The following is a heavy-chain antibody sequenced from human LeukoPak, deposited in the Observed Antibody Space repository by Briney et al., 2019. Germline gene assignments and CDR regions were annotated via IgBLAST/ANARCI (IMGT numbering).Heavy chain of an antibody. D-gene: IGHD3-22*01. CDR3: ARGPAASGYYDSRGRYGYFDY. CDR1: GFIYSSYS. CDR2: ISISTSYI. V-gene: IGHV3-21*01. Sequence: PGGSLRLSCAASGFIYSSYSMNWVRQAPGKGLEWVASISISTSYIYYADSVRGRFTISRDNAKNSLYLQMNSLRAEDTAVYYCARGPAASGYYDSRGRYGYFDYWGQGTLVTVSS. J-gene: IGHJ4*02.